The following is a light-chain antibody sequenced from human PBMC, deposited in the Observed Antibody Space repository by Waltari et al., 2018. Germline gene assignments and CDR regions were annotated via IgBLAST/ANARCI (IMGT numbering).Light chain of an antibody. CDR1: QSITSNY. CDR3: QQCGRSLYT. J-gene: IGKJ2*01. V-gene: IGKV3-20*01. CDR2: DAS. Sequence: EIVLTQSPGTLSLSPGERATLSCRASQSITSNYLAWYQQRPGQAPRLLIYDASTSATGIPDRFSGSGSGTDFTLTISRLEPEDFAVYYCQQCGRSLYTFGQGTTLEIK.